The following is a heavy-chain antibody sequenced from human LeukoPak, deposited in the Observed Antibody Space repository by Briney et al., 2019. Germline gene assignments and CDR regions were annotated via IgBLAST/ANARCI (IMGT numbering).Heavy chain of an antibody. V-gene: IGHV1-69*01. CDR3: ARAEAAGIPAAMPLIWYYYYMDV. Sequence: SSVKVSCKASGGTFSSYAISWVRQAPGQGLEWMGGIIPIFGTANYAQKFQGRVTITADESTSTAYMELSSLRSEDTAVCYCARAEAAGIPAAMPLIWYYYYMDVWGKGTTVTVSS. CDR2: IIPIFGTA. CDR1: GGTFSSYA. J-gene: IGHJ6*03. D-gene: IGHD2-2*01.